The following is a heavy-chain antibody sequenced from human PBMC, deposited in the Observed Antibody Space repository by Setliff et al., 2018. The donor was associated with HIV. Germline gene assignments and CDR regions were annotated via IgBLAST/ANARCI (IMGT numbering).Heavy chain of an antibody. J-gene: IGHJ5*02. Sequence: SVMVSCKASGGTFSSYAISWVRQAPGQGLEWMGRIIPIFGTANYAQKFQGRVTITADKSTSTAYMELSSLRSGDAAVYYCARDLNSGDYPHWFDPWGQGTLVTVSS. CDR3: ARDLNSGDYPHWFDP. CDR1: GGTFSSYA. D-gene: IGHD4-17*01. CDR2: IIPIFGTA. V-gene: IGHV1-69*06.